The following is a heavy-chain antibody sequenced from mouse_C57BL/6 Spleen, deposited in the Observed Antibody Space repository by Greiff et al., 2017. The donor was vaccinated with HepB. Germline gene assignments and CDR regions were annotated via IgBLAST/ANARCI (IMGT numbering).Heavy chain of an antibody. CDR1: GFTFSSYA. Sequence: EVKLMESGEGLVKPGGSLKLSCAASGFTFSSYAMSWVRQTPEKRLEWVAYISSGGDYIYYADTVKGRFTISRDNARNTLYLQMSSLKSEDTAMYYCTRASLGYWYFDVWGTGTTVTVSS. J-gene: IGHJ1*03. CDR3: TRASLGYWYFDV. CDR2: ISSGGDYI. V-gene: IGHV5-9-1*02.